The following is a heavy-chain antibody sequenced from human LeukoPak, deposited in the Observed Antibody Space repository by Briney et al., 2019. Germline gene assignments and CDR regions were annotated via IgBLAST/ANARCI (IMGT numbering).Heavy chain of an antibody. CDR3: AKDRACSSTSCYLEYYFDY. CDR2: ISGSCGST. Sequence: PGGSLRLSCAASGFTFSSYAMSWVRQAPGKGLEWVSAISGSCGSTYYADSVKGRFTISRDNSKNTLYLQMNSLRAEDTAVYYCAKDRACSSTSCYLEYYFDYWGQGTLVTVSS. CDR1: GFTFSSYA. D-gene: IGHD2-2*01. V-gene: IGHV3-23*01. J-gene: IGHJ4*02.